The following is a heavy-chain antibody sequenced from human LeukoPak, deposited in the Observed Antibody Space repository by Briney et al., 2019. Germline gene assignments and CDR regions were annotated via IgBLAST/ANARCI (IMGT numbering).Heavy chain of an antibody. CDR1: GYSISSGSYY. Sequence: PSETLSLTCTVSGYSISSGSYYWSWIRQPAGKGLEWIGRIYTSGSTNYNPSLKSRVTISVDTSKNQFSLKLSSVTAADTAVYYCARDIDYWGQGTLVTVSS. CDR3: ARDIDY. J-gene: IGHJ4*02. CDR2: IYTSGST. V-gene: IGHV4-61*02.